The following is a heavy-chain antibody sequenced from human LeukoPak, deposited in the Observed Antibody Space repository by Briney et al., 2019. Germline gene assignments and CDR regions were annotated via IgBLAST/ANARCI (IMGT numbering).Heavy chain of an antibody. V-gene: IGHV3-23*01. CDR3: AKVLTPQYYYYYYMDV. Sequence: PGGSLRLSCAASGFTFSSYAMSWVRQARGKGLEWVSAISGSGGSTYYADSVKGRFTISRDNSKNTLYLQMNSLRAEDTAVYYCAKVLTPQYYYYYYMDVWGKGTTVTVSS. J-gene: IGHJ6*03. CDR2: ISGSGGST. CDR1: GFTFSSYA.